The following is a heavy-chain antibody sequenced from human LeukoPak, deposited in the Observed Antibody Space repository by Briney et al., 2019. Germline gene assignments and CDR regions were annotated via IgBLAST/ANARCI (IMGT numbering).Heavy chain of an antibody. Sequence: PGGSLRLSCAASGFTFSSYSMNWVRQAPGKGLEWVSSISSSSSYIYYADSVKGRFTISRDNAKNSLYLQMNSLRAEDTAVYYCAIVEMTTSAEYFQHWGQGTLVTVSS. D-gene: IGHD5-24*01. CDR2: ISSSSSYI. CDR1: GFTFSSYS. V-gene: IGHV3-21*04. CDR3: AIVEMTTSAEYFQH. J-gene: IGHJ1*01.